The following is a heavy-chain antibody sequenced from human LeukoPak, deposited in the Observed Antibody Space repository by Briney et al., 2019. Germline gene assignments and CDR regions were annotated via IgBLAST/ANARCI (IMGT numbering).Heavy chain of an antibody. CDR2: ISGSGGST. Sequence: AGGSLRLSCAASGFTFSSYAMSWVRQAPGKGLEWVSAISGSGGSTYYADSVKGRFTISRDNSKNALYLQMNSLRAEDTAVYYCAKDSRPTIRFGIEVWGQGSTVTVSS. V-gene: IGHV3-23*01. J-gene: IGHJ6*02. CDR3: AKDSRPTIRFGIEV. CDR1: GFTFSSYA. D-gene: IGHD4/OR15-4a*01.